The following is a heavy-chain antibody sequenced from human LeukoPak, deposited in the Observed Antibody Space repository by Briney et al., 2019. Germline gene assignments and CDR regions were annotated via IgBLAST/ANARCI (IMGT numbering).Heavy chain of an antibody. D-gene: IGHD3-10*01. J-gene: IGHJ4*02. Sequence: KSGGSLRLSCAASGFTFSNTWMNWVRQAPGRGLEWVGQIKSKTDGGTTDYAAPVKGRFSISRDDSKNTLYLQMNSLKTEDTAMYYCTTLYGSGSYYWGQGTLVTVSS. CDR1: GFTFSNTW. CDR3: TTLYGSGSYY. CDR2: IKSKTDGGTT. V-gene: IGHV3-15*01.